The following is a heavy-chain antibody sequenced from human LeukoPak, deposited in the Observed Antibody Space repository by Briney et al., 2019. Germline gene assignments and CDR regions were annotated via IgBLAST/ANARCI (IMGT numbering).Heavy chain of an antibody. V-gene: IGHV3-23*01. D-gene: IGHD7-27*01. CDR1: GFTFSSYA. Sequence: PGGSLRLSCAASGFTFSSYAMSWVRQAPGKGLKWVSTITTSDSNTYYADSVKGRFTVSRDNSKNTLFLQMNSLRAEDTAVYYCAKDGGLWVSAHWGDSWGRGTLVTVSS. CDR3: AKDGGLWVSAHWGDS. CDR2: ITTSDSNT. J-gene: IGHJ4*02.